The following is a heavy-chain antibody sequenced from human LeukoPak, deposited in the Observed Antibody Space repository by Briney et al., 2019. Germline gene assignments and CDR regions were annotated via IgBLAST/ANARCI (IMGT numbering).Heavy chain of an antibody. CDR2: IKQDGSEK. Sequence: PGGSLRLSCAASGFTFSSYWMSWVRQAPGKGLEWVANIKQDGSEKNYVDSVKGRFTISRDNAKNSLYLQMNSLRAEDTAVYYCARSRRDGSKYYFDYWGQGTLVTVSS. D-gene: IGHD5-24*01. J-gene: IGHJ4*02. V-gene: IGHV3-7*03. CDR3: ARSRRDGSKYYFDY. CDR1: GFTFSSYW.